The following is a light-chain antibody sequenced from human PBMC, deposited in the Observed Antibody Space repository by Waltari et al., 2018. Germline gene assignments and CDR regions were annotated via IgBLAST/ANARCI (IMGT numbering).Light chain of an antibody. CDR2: QAS. CDR1: QGIGRW. CDR3: QQYNTYSWT. Sequence: DIQMTQSPSTLSASVGDGVTITCRASQGIGRWLAWYQQKPGKAPKLLRYQASSLERGVPSRFSGGGSGTEFTLTISSLQPDDFATYYCQQYNTYSWTFGQGTKVEIK. J-gene: IGKJ1*01. V-gene: IGKV1-5*03.